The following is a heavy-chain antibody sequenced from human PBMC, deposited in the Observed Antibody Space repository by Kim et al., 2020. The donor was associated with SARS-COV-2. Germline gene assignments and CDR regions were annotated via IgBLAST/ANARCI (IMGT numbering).Heavy chain of an antibody. CDR2: IIPILGIA. CDR3: ARDDWFDP. J-gene: IGHJ5*02. V-gene: IGHV1-69*04. Sequence: SVKVSCKASGGTFSSYAISWVRQAPGQGLEWMGRIIPILGIANYAQKFQGRVTITADKSTNTAYMELSSLRSEDTAVYYCARDDWFDPWGQGTLVTVSS. CDR1: GGTFSSYA.